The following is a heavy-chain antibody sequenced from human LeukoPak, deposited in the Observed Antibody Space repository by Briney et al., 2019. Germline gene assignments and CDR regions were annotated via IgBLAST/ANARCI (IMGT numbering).Heavy chain of an antibody. CDR2: INHSGST. D-gene: IGHD6-13*01. V-gene: IGHV4-34*01. Sequence: SETLSLTCAVYGGSFSGYYWSWIRQPPGKGLEWIGEINHSGSTNYNPPLKSRVTISVDTSKNQFSLKLSSVTAADTAVYYCARRRRSYGSSWAWFDPWGQGTLVTVSS. CDR1: GGSFSGYY. CDR3: ARRRRSYGSSWAWFDP. J-gene: IGHJ5*02.